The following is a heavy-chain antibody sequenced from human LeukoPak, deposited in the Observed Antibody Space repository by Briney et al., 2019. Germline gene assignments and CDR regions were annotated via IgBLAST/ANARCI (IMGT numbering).Heavy chain of an antibody. V-gene: IGHV3-74*01. CDR3: RRDTSHYGFDY. CDR1: GFTFRNYW. Sequence: PGGSLRLSCAASGFTFRNYWMHWVRQVPGKGLVWVSRIYSDGSSTNYADSVKGRFTISRDNARNTLYLQINRLRDEDTVLYYCRRDTSHYGFDYWGQGTLVTVSS. CDR2: IYSDGSST. D-gene: IGHD4-17*01. J-gene: IGHJ4*02.